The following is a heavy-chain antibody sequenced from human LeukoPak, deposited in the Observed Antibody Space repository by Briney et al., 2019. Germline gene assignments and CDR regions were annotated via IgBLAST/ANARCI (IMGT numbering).Heavy chain of an antibody. J-gene: IGHJ6*03. V-gene: IGHV4-38-2*01. CDR3: ARQHDSYHYYYVDV. D-gene: IGHD6-13*01. CDR1: GYSISSGYY. CDR2: LYHSDSI. Sequence: PSETLSLTCAVSGYSISSGYYWFWIRQPPGKGLEWIGSLYHSDSIYYNPSLESRVTMSVDTSKNQFSLKLSFVTAADTAVYYCARQHDSYHYYYVDVWGTGTTVTVSS.